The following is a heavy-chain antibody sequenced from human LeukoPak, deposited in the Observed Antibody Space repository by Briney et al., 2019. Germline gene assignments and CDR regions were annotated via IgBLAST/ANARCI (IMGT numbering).Heavy chain of an antibody. CDR3: ARDPRFLEWSPRANYYYYGMDV. CDR2: ISAYNGNT. V-gene: IGHV1-18*01. Sequence: ASVNVSCKASGYTFTSYGISWVRQAPGQGLEWMGWISAYNGNTNYAQKLQGRVTMTTDTSTSTAYMELRSLRSDDTAVYYCARDPRFLEWSPRANYYYYGMDVWGQGTTVTVSS. J-gene: IGHJ6*02. D-gene: IGHD3-3*01. CDR1: GYTFTSYG.